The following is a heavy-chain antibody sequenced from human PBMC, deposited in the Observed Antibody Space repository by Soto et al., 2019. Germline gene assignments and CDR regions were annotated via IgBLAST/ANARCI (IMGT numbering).Heavy chain of an antibody. CDR3: AREWFGDFV. D-gene: IGHD3-10*01. Sequence: EVQLVESGGGLVKPGGSLRLSCVGSGLTLSDAWMNWVRQIPGKGPEWVGRIKTKSDGAVTDYAALAKGRFTISRDDSETTVYLQMNSLKTEDTAVYYCAREWFGDFVWGKGTLVTVSS. V-gene: IGHV3-15*05. J-gene: IGHJ4*02. CDR1: GLTLSDAW. CDR2: IKTKSDGAVT.